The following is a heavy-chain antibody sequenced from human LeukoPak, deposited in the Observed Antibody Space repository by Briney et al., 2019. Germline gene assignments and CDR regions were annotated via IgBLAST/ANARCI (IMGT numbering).Heavy chain of an antibody. D-gene: IGHD2-15*01. CDR3: ATVPCVLGSCPADIWFDR. CDR2: IYPPSGGT. V-gene: IGHV1-2*02. CDR1: GYTFTDYY. J-gene: IGHJ5*02. Sequence: SVKVSCKASGYTFTDYYIFLLRQAPGQGLEGVGWIYPPSGGTTIEQRFQGRVNMTREKSIGTVYMELTRLTSDDTAVYYCATVPCVLGSCPADIWFDRWGQGTIVTVSS.